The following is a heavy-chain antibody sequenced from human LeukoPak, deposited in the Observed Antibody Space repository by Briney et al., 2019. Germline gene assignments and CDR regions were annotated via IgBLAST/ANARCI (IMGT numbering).Heavy chain of an antibody. CDR2: IYTSGST. Sequence: SETLSLTCTVSGGSISSYYWSWIRQPAGKGLEWIGRIYTSGSTNYNPSLKSRVTMSVDTSKNQFSLKLSSVTAADTAVYYCARDVRPVYYYGSGSTFDYWAREPWSPSPQ. J-gene: IGHJ4*02. CDR1: GGSISSYY. D-gene: IGHD3-10*01. V-gene: IGHV4-4*07. CDR3: ARDVRPVYYYGSGSTFDY.